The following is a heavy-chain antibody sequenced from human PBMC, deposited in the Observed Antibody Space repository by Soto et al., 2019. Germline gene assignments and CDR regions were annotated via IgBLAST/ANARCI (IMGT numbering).Heavy chain of an antibody. J-gene: IGHJ6*02. CDR1: GFTFSGSA. CDR2: IRSKANSYAT. Sequence: GGSLRLSCAASGFTFSGSAMHWVRQASGKGLEWVGRIRSKANSYATAYAASVKGRFTISRDDSKNTAYLQMNSLKTEDTAMYYCTRPLQAGAVAGTPLRYYYYGMDVWGQGTTVTVSS. CDR3: TRPLQAGAVAGTPLRYYYYGMDV. V-gene: IGHV3-73*01. D-gene: IGHD6-19*01.